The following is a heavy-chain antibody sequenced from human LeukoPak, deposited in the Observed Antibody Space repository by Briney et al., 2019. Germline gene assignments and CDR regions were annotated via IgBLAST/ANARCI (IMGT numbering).Heavy chain of an antibody. V-gene: IGHV4-39*07. D-gene: IGHD3-10*01. CDR2: IYYSGST. CDR3: ARVGGEDYYGSEFFDY. J-gene: IGHJ4*02. CDR1: GGSISSYY. Sequence: PSETLSLTCTVSGGSISSYYWGWIRQPPGKGLEWIGSIYYSGSTYYNPSLKSRVTISVDTSKNQFSLKLSSVTAADTAVYYCARVGGEDYYGSEFFDYWGQGTLVTVSS.